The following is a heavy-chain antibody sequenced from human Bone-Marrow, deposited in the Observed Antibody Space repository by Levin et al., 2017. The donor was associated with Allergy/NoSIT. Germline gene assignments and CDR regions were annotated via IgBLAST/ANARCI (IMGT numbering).Heavy chain of an antibody. CDR2: IYYSGST. D-gene: IGHD2-2*03. CDR1: GGSISSSSYY. V-gene: IGHV4-39*01. Sequence: SETLSLTCTVSGGSISSSSYYWGWIRQPPGKGLEWIGSIYYSGSTYYNPSLKSRVTISVDTSKNQFSLKLSSVTAADTAVYYCSRGGGYCSSTSCRGAFDIWGQGTMVTVSS. CDR3: SRGGGYCSSTSCRGAFDI. J-gene: IGHJ3*02.